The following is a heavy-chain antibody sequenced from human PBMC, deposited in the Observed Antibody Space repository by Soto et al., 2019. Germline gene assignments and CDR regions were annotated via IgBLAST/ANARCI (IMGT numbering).Heavy chain of an antibody. V-gene: IGHV3-23*01. J-gene: IGHJ4*02. CDR3: AKCGLYYDILTGYYFSYYFDY. D-gene: IGHD3-9*01. CDR1: GFTFSSYA. Sequence: SGGSLRLSCAASGFTFSSYAMSWVRQAPGKGLEWVSAISGSGGSTYYADSVKGRFTISRDNSKNTLYLQMDSLRAEDTAVYYCAKCGLYYDILTGYYFSYYFDYWGQGTLVTVSS. CDR2: ISGSGGST.